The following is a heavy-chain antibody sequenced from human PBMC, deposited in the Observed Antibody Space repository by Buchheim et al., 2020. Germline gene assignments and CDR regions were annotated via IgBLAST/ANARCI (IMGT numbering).Heavy chain of an antibody. J-gene: IGHJ2*01. CDR3: ARGPSYWYFDL. CDR2: ISSGGIYI. Sequence: EVQLVESGGGLVKPGGSLRLSCAASGFTFSSYYMNWVRQAPGKGLEWVSSISSGGIYIYYADSVKGRFTISRDNAKNSLHLQTNSLRAEDTAVYYCARGPSYWYFDLWGRGTL. CDR1: GFTFSSYY. V-gene: IGHV3-21*01.